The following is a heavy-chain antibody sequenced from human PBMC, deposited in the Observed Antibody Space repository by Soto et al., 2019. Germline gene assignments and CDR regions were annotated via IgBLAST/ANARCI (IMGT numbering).Heavy chain of an antibody. CDR1: GYTFTSYA. D-gene: IGHD6-6*01. Sequence: QVQLVQSGDEVKKPGASVKVSCKSSGYTFTSYAVSWVRQAAGQGLEWMGWINAYNGHIKYAQKLQDTVTMTSDTSTSTAYMELRSLRSDDTAVYYCARDEPPLAYWGQGTLVTVSS. CDR2: INAYNGHI. V-gene: IGHV1-18*01. J-gene: IGHJ4*02. CDR3: ARDEPPLAY.